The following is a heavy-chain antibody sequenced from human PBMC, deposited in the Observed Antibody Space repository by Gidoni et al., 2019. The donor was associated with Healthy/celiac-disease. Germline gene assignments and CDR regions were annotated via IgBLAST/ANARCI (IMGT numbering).Heavy chain of an antibody. V-gene: IGHV3-23*01. CDR3: AKPLQPYCSSTSCYPGDYYYGMDV. CDR2: ISGSGGST. D-gene: IGHD2-2*01. J-gene: IGHJ6*02. Sequence: EVQLLESGGGWLQPGGSLRPSCAASGFTFGGNAMSWVRRAPGKGLEWVSAISGSGGSTYYADSVKGRFTSSRDNSKNTLYLQMNSLRAEDTAVYYCAKPLQPYCSSTSCYPGDYYYGMDVWGQGTTVTVSS. CDR1: GFTFGGNA.